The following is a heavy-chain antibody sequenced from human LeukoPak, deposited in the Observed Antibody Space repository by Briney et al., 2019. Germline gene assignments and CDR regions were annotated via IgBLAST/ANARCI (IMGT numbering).Heavy chain of an antibody. D-gene: IGHD6-13*01. J-gene: IGHJ4*02. Sequence: GGSLRLSCAASGFTFSSFSMNWVRQAPGKGLEWVSSISSGGDYKHYADSVKGRLTISRDNAKNSLFLQMNSLRAEDTAVYYCARDRGYSSNWYEGFDYWGQGTLVTVSS. CDR2: ISSGGDYK. CDR3: ARDRGYSSNWYEGFDY. V-gene: IGHV3-21*01. CDR1: GFTFSSFS.